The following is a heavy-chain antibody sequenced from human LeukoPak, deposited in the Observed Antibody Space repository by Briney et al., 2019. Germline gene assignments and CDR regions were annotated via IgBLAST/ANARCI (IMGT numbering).Heavy chain of an antibody. Sequence: ASVKVYCKVSGYTFISPYMHWVRQAPGQGLEWMGIINPKGDITTYAQRFQGRVTMTSDTSTATVYMELSGLRSEDTAIYYCARKWSSRDWFDPWGQGTLLTVSS. V-gene: IGHV1-46*01. D-gene: IGHD2-8*01. CDR3: ARKWSSRDWFDP. CDR1: GYTFISPY. J-gene: IGHJ5*02. CDR2: INPKGDIT.